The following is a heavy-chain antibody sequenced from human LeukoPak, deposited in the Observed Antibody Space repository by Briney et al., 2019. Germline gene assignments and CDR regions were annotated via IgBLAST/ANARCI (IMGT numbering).Heavy chain of an antibody. Sequence: QSGGSLRLSCAASGFTFSSYAMSRVSQAPGKELEWVSAISGSGGSTYYADSVKGRFTISRDNSKNTLYLQMNSLRAEDTAVYYCAGVLRYSYGMDVWGKGTTVTVSS. V-gene: IGHV3-23*01. CDR2: ISGSGGST. J-gene: IGHJ6*04. CDR1: GFTFSSYA. D-gene: IGHD3-9*01. CDR3: AGVLRYSYGMDV.